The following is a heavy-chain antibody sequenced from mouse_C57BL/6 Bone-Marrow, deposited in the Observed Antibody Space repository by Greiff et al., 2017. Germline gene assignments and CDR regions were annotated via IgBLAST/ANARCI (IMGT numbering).Heavy chain of an antibody. CDR2: IDPENGAT. V-gene: IGHV14-4*01. J-gene: IGHJ2*01. CDR3: TTKGVTDLYYLDY. Sequence: VQLQQSGAELVRPGASVKLSCTASGFNIKDDYMHWVKPRPEQGLEWIGWIDPENGATESASKFPGKATITADTASNTAYLQLSSMTSEDTAVYYCTTKGVTDLYYLDYWGQGTTLTVSS. D-gene: IGHD2-2*01. CDR1: GFNIKDDY.